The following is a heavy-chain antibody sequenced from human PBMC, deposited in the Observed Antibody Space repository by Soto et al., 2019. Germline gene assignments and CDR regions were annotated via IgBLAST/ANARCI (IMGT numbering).Heavy chain of an antibody. D-gene: IGHD3-3*02. CDR1: GYIFSSFY. CDR2: TSGYSGNS. CDR3: ARDIFGHVDAFDL. Sequence: ASVKVSCKASGYIFSSFYINWVRQAPGQGLEWMGRTSGYSGNSKYAQKFQGRVTMTTDTSTNTGYMEMRSLTSDDTAVYYCARDIFGHVDAFDLWXQGTMVTVSS. J-gene: IGHJ3*01. V-gene: IGHV1-18*01.